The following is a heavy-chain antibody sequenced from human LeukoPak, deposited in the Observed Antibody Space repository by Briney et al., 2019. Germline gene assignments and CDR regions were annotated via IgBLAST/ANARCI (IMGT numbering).Heavy chain of an antibody. V-gene: IGHV4-59*01. CDR1: GGSISSYY. D-gene: IGHD5-18*01. CDR3: ARVPGYSYGLFDY. Sequence: PSETLSLTCTVSGGSISSYYWSWIRQPPGKGLEWIGYIYYSGSTNYNPSPKSRVTISVDTSTHQFSLKLSSVTAADTAVYYCARVPGYSYGLFDYWGQGTLVTVSS. CDR2: IYYSGST. J-gene: IGHJ4*02.